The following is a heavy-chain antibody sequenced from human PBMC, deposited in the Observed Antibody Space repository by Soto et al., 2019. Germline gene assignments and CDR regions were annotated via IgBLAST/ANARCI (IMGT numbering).Heavy chain of an antibody. CDR3: TTAFRWNYVSAPGDY. Sequence: LRLSCAASGFTFINAWMSWVRQAPGKWLECVGRMKTKTDGGTTDYAAPVKGRFTISRDDSKNTLSLQMNRLKTEDTAVYYCTTAFRWNYVSAPGDYWGQGTLVTVSS. CDR2: MKTKTDGGTT. J-gene: IGHJ4*02. V-gene: IGHV3-15*01. D-gene: IGHD1-7*01. CDR1: GFTFINAW.